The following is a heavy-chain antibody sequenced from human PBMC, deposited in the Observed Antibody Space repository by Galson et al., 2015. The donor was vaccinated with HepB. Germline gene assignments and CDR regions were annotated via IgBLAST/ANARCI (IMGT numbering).Heavy chain of an antibody. CDR1: GSSLSTSGVG. CDR3: AHRCSSTSCQRGNWFDP. J-gene: IGHJ5*02. V-gene: IGHV2-5*01. Sequence: PALVKPTQTLTLTCAFSGSSLSTSGVGVGWIRQPPGKALEWLALFYWNDDKRYSPSLQSRLTLTKDTSKNQVVLTMTNMDPVDTATYYCAHRCSSTSCQRGNWFDPWGQGTLVTVSS. CDR2: FYWNDDK. D-gene: IGHD2-2*01.